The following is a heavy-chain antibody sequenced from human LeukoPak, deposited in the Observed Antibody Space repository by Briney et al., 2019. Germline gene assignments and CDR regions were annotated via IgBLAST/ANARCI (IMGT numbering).Heavy chain of an antibody. V-gene: IGHV3-23*01. Sequence: GGSLRLSCAASGFSFSSFAMTWVRQAPGKGLEWVSTIRSNGATAYNADSVKGRFTISRDNSKNTVYLQMNSLRVEDTAIYYCARGQEFDDGVFDSWGQGALVTVSS. D-gene: IGHD1-1*01. CDR1: GFSFSSFA. CDR2: IRSNGATA. CDR3: ARGQEFDDGVFDS. J-gene: IGHJ4*02.